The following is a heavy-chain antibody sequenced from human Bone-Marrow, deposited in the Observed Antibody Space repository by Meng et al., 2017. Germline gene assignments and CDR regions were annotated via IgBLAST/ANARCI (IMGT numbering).Heavy chain of an antibody. V-gene: IGHV1-3*01. Sequence: ASVKVSCKASGYTFTSYALQWVRQAPGQGLEWMGWINVGNGHTKYSQKFQDRVTITADTSASTAYMELSGLRSDDTAMYYCARDEDISAAGKLFGDYWGQGTLVTVSS. CDR2: INVGNGHT. CDR1: GYTFTSYA. D-gene: IGHD6-25*01. J-gene: IGHJ4*02. CDR3: ARDEDISAAGKLFGDY.